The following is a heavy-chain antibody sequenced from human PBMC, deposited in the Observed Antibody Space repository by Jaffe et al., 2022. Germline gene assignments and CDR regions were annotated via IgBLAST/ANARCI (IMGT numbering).Heavy chain of an antibody. V-gene: IGHV3-30*02. J-gene: IGHJ4*02. D-gene: IGHD3-3*01. CDR1: GFTFSSYG. CDR3: AKDAERIRITIFGVVNPNHLDY. CDR2: IRYDGSNK. Sequence: QVQLVESGGGVVQPGGSLRLSCAASGFTFSSYGMHWVRQAPGKGLEWVAFIRYDGSNKYYADSVKGRFTISRDNSKNTLYLQMNSLRAEDTAVYYCAKDAERIRITIFGVVNPNHLDYWGQGTLVTVSS.